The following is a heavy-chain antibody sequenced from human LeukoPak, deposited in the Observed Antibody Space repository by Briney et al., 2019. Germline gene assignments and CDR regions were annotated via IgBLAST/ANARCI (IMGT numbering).Heavy chain of an antibody. D-gene: IGHD5-12*01. J-gene: IGHJ6*03. CDR1: GYTFTSYD. CDR2: MNPNSGNT. Sequence: ASVKVSFKASGYTFTSYDINWVRQATGQGLEWMGWMNPNSGNTGYAQKFQGRVTMTRNTSISTAYMELSSLRSEDTAVYYCARAEGGVATILYYYYMDVWGKGTTVTVSS. CDR3: ARAEGGVATILYYYYMDV. V-gene: IGHV1-8*01.